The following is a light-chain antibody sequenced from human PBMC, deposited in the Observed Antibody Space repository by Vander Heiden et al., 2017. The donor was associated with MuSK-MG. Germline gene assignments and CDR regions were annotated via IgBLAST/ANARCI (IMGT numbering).Light chain of an antibody. CDR3: HHLNSHPHI. J-gene: IGKJ3*01. CDR1: QDISSS. V-gene: IGKV1-9*01. Sequence: DIQLTQSPSFLSASVGDRVTITCRASQDISSSLAWYQQKPGKAPELLIYSASTLQSGVPSRFSGSGTGTEFTLTISSLQPEDFATYYCHHLNSHPHIFGHGTKVDV. CDR2: SAS.